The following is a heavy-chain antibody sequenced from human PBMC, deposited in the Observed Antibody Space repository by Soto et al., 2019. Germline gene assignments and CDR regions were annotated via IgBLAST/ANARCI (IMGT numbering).Heavy chain of an antibody. J-gene: IGHJ4*02. CDR2: IWYDGSNE. D-gene: IGHD2-15*01. CDR3: ARDDAPGYCSGGSCYSLAY. CDR1: GFTFSNYV. Sequence: GGSLRLSCTASGFTFSNYVMHWVRQAPGKGLEWVAAIWYDGSNENYADSVKGRFTISRDNSKNTLFLQMNSLRAEDTAVYYCARDDAPGYCSGGSCYSLAYWGLGTLVTVSS. V-gene: IGHV3-33*01.